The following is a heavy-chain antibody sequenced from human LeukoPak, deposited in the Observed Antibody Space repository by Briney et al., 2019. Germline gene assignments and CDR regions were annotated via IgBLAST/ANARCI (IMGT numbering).Heavy chain of an antibody. Sequence: SETLSLTCTVSGGSINSTIYYWGWIRQPPGKGLEWITSVYSRGSTFYNPSLKSRVTIALDTSKNQFSLKMTSVTAADTAMYYCASAKKTYSGSYYSFDYWGQGTLVTVSS. CDR1: GGSINSTIYY. CDR3: ASAKKTYSGSYYSFDY. J-gene: IGHJ4*02. V-gene: IGHV4-39*07. D-gene: IGHD1-26*01. CDR2: VYSRGST.